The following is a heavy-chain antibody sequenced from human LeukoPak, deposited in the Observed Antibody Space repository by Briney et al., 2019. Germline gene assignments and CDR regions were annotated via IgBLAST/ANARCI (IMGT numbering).Heavy chain of an antibody. V-gene: IGHV3-15*01. CDR1: GLTFTSAW. CDR2: IKSKSVGETT. Sequence: PGGSLRLSCATSGLTFTSAWLTWVRQAPGKRLEWVGRIKSKSVGETTDYAAPVKGRFTISRDDSENTLYLQMNSLKTEDTAVYYCTTHSGNDLRSWDQGTLVTVSS. D-gene: IGHD5-12*01. J-gene: IGHJ5*02. CDR3: TTHSGNDLRS.